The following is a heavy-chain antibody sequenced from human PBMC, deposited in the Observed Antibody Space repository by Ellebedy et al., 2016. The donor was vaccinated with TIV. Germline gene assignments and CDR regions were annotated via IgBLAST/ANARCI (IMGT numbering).Heavy chain of an antibody. CDR3: ARDPDYGGSGSFFDF. V-gene: IGHV3-7*01. J-gene: IGHJ4*02. Sequence: PGGSLRLSCAASGFTFSTFWMSWVRQAPGKGLEWVANINPDGSAKDHVDSVKGRFTISRDNARNSLYLQMNSLRADDAAVYYCARDPDYGGSGSFFDFWGQGTLVTVSS. D-gene: IGHD3-10*01. CDR1: GFTFSTFW. CDR2: INPDGSAK.